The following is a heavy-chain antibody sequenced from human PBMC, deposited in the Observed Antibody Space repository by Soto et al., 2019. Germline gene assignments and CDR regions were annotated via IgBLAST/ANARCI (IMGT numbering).Heavy chain of an antibody. D-gene: IGHD6-19*01. CDR2: ISAYNGNT. CDR3: ARDRVAVPKARYYGMEV. J-gene: IGHJ6*01. V-gene: IGHV1-18*01. CDR1: GYTFTSYG. Sequence: ASVKVSCKASGYTFTSYGISWVRQAAGQGLEWMGWISAYNGNTNYAQKLQGRVTMTTDTSTSTAYMELRSLRSDDTAVYYCARDRVAVPKARYYGMEVWGQGTTVNVSS.